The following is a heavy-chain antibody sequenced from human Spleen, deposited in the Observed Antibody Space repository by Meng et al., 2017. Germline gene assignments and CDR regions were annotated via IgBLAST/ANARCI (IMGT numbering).Heavy chain of an antibody. V-gene: IGHV1-24*01. J-gene: IGHJ6*02. D-gene: IGHD3-10*01. CDR2: FDPKDGKT. CDR3: ATARIRVLRGVIDTRYYYYDGMDV. Sequence: ASVKVSCKVSGYSLNALSIHWVRQAPGKGLEWMGGFDPKDGKTIYAQNFQGRVTMTEDTSTDTAYMELSRLGSEDTAVYYCATARIRVLRGVIDTRYYYYDGMDVWGQGTTVTVSS. CDR1: GYSLNALS.